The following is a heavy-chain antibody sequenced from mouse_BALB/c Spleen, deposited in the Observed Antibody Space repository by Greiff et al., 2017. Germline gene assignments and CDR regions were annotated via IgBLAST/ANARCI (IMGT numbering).Heavy chain of an antibody. V-gene: IGHV5-6-4*01. CDR1: GFTFSSYT. CDR3: ASPAYDGYYVWFAY. D-gene: IGHD2-3*01. CDR2: ISSGGST. Sequence: EVQVVESGGGLVKPGGSLKLSCAASGFTFSSYTMSWVRQTPEKRLEWVATISSGGSTYYPDSVKGRFTISRDNAKNTLYLQMSSLKSEDTAMYYCASPAYDGYYVWFAYWGQGTLVTVSA. J-gene: IGHJ3*01.